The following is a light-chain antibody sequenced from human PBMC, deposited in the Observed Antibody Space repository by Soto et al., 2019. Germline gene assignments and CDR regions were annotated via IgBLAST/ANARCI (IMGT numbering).Light chain of an antibody. Sequence: DIQMPQSPSTLSASVGDRVTITXRASRSISSWLAWYQQKPGKAPKLLIYDASSLESGVPSRFSGSGSGTEFTLTISSLQPDDFATYYCQQSYSIPWTFGQGTKVDIK. V-gene: IGKV1-5*01. CDR3: QQSYSIPWT. J-gene: IGKJ1*01. CDR2: DAS. CDR1: RSISSW.